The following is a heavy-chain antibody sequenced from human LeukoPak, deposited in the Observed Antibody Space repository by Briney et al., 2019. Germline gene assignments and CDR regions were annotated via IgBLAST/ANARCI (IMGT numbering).Heavy chain of an antibody. V-gene: IGHV3-13*01. D-gene: IGHD2-2*02. J-gene: IGHJ6*02. Sequence: GGSLRLSCAAAGFTFSSYDMHWVRQATGKGLEWVSAIGTAGDTYYPGSVKVRFTISRENANNSLYLQMNSLRAGDTAVYYCARDRRLGYCSSTSCYTYYGMDVWGQGTTVTVSS. CDR1: GFTFSSYD. CDR2: IGTAGDT. CDR3: ARDRRLGYCSSTSCYTYYGMDV.